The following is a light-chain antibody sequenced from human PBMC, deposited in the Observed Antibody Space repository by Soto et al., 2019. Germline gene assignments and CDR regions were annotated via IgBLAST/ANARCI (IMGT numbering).Light chain of an antibody. CDR3: QQYTTYWT. V-gene: IGKV1-5*01. J-gene: IGKJ1*01. Sequence: DIQMTQSPSTLSASVGARVTMTCRASQSVSEWVAWYQQNPGKAPKLLIYDASTLESGVPSRFSGSGSGTDFTLTISSLQPDDYATYFCQQYTTYWTFGQGTKVEIK. CDR1: QSVSEW. CDR2: DAS.